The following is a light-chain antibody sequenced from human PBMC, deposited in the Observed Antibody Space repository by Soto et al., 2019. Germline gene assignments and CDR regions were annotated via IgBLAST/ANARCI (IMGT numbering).Light chain of an antibody. J-gene: IGKJ2*01. CDR3: QQCKTWPYT. CDR2: GAS. CDR1: QSVGSN. Sequence: EIVMTQSPATLSVSPGERATLSCRASQSVGSNLAWYQQNPGHAPRLLIYGASTRPTGIPDRFSGSGSGTEFTLTISSLQSEDFAVYYCQQCKTWPYTFGQGTELEI. V-gene: IGKV3-15*01.